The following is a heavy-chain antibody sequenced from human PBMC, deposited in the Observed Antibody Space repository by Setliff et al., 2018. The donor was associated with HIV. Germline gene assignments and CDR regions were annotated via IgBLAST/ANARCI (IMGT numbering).Heavy chain of an antibody. CDR1: GYSLTELS. J-gene: IGHJ5*02. V-gene: IGHV1-24*01. Sequence: VKVSCKVSGYSLTELSMHWVRQAPGKGLEWMGGFDPDDGETVYAQQFRGRVTMTEDTSTDTACMELTSLRSEDTAMYYCAPVSSGWFDPWGQGTLVTVSS. CDR2: FDPDDGET. CDR3: APVSSGWFDP. D-gene: IGHD6-25*01.